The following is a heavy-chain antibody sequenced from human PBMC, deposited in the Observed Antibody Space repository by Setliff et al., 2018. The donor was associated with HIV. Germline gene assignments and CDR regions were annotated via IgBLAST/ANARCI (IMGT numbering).Heavy chain of an antibody. CDR3: ARSRAAGFDY. CDR2: IFRSGTT. J-gene: IGHJ4*02. Sequence: PSETLSLTCTLSGGSFGDYHWSWIRQPAGRGLEWIGRIFRSGTTDYKFSLKSRVTISIDTSRNQFSLRLTSVTAEDTAVYYCARSRAAGFDYWGQGTLVTVSS. CDR1: GGSFGDYH. V-gene: IGHV4-4*07. D-gene: IGHD6-13*01.